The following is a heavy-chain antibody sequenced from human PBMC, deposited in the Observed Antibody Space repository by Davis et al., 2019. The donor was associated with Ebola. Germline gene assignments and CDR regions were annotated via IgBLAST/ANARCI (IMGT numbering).Heavy chain of an antibody. Sequence: AASVKVSCKASGYTFTSYTMNWVRQAPGQGLEWLGWIYAGNGNTKYSQKFEGRVTITRDTSANTFYMELSSLRSEDTAVYYCARGTDGYNPGGYFDSWGQGTLVTVSS. CDR2: IYAGNGNT. CDR1: GYTFTSYT. J-gene: IGHJ4*02. D-gene: IGHD5-24*01. V-gene: IGHV1-3*01. CDR3: ARGTDGYNPGGYFDS.